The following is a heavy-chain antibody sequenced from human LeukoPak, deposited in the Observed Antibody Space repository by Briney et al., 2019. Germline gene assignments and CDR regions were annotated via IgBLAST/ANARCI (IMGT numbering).Heavy chain of an antibody. D-gene: IGHD6-13*01. CDR1: GGSISSSSYY. CDR2: IYYSGST. Sequence: PSETLSLTCTVSGGSISSSSYYWNWIRQPPGKGLEWIGSIYYSGSTYYNPSLKSRVTISVDTSKKQFSLKLSSVTAADTAVYYCAREGGELVPGVYYFDYWGQGTLVTVSS. V-gene: IGHV4-39*07. J-gene: IGHJ4*02. CDR3: AREGGELVPGVYYFDY.